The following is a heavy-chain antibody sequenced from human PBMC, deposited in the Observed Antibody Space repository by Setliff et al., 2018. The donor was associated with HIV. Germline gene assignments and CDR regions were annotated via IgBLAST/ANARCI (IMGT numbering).Heavy chain of an antibody. D-gene: IGHD5-12*01. J-gene: IGHJ4*02. CDR3: AKSVFGYEKKFDY. Sequence: PGGSLRLSCAASGFTFSGYAMSWVRQAPGKGLEWVSTISGSGGNTYSADSVKGRFTISRDNSKSTLYLQMNSLRTDDTAVYYCAKSVFGYEKKFDYWGQGTLVTVSS. CDR2: ISGSGGNT. CDR1: GFTFSGYA. V-gene: IGHV3-23*01.